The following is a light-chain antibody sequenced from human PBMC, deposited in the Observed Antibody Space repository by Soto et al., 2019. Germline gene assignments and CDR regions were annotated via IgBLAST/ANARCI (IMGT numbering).Light chain of an antibody. Sequence: QSVLTQPASVSGSPGQSITISCTGTSADFTDYHYVSWYQQHPGKAPQLLIYGVTNRPSGVSNRFSGSKSGDTASLTISGLQADDEADYYCNSYTSYPTPPFFGTGPKATAL. V-gene: IGLV2-14*01. CDR2: GVT. CDR3: NSYTSYPTPPF. CDR1: SADFTDYHY. J-gene: IGLJ1*01.